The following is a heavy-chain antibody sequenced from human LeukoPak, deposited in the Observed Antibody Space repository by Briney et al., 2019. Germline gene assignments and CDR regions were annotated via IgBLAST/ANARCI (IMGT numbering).Heavy chain of an antibody. Sequence: SETLSLTCAVYGGSFSGYYWSWIRQPPGKGLEWIGEINHSGSTNYNPSLKSRVTISVDTSKNQFSLKLSSVTAADTAVYYCARLIGTNGYSSGWYDRDFDYWGQGTLVTVSS. D-gene: IGHD6-19*01. CDR2: INHSGST. CDR3: ARLIGTNGYSSGWYDRDFDY. J-gene: IGHJ4*02. CDR1: GGSFSGYY. V-gene: IGHV4-34*01.